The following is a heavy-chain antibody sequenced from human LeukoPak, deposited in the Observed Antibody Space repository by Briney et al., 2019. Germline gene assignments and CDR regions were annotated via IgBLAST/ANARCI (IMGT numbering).Heavy chain of an antibody. CDR3: ARNTYYYGSGSYFPFYYFDY. D-gene: IGHD3-10*01. CDR1: GGSISSGSYY. CDR2: IYISGST. V-gene: IGHV4-61*02. Sequence: PSETLSLTCTVSGGSISSGSYYWSWIRQPAGAGLEWIGRIYISGSTDYNPSLRSRVTISVDTSKNQFSLKLSSVTAADTAVYYCARNTYYYGSGSYFPFYYFDYWGQGTLVTVSS. J-gene: IGHJ4*02.